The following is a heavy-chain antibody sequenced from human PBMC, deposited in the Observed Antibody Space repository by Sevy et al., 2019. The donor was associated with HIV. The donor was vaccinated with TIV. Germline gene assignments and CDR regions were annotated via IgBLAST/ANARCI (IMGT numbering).Heavy chain of an antibody. J-gene: IGHJ3*02. V-gene: IGHV3-30-3*01. D-gene: IGHD3-22*01. CDR1: GFTFSSYA. CDR3: ARDSVAKYYYDSRDDAFDI. CDR2: ISYDGSNK. Sequence: GGSLRLSCAASGFTFSSYAMHWVRQAPGKGLEWVAVISYDGSNKYYEDSVKGRFTISRENSKNTMNLQMNSLRAEDTAVYYCARDSVAKYYYDSRDDAFDIWGQGTMVTVSS.